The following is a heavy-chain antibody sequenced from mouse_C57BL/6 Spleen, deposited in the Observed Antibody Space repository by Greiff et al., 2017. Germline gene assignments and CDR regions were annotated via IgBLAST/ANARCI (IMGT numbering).Heavy chain of an antibody. CDR2: IYPNSGST. CDR1: RYTFTSYW. J-gene: IGHJ2*01. Sequence: QVQLQQSGAELVKPGASVKLSCKASRYTFTSYWMHWVKQRPGQGLEWIGMIYPNSGSTNYNEKFKSKATLTVDKSSSTAYMQLSSLTSDDSAVYYCARYDDSSYWGQGTTLTVSS. D-gene: IGHD2-13*01. CDR3: ARYDDSSY. V-gene: IGHV1-64*01.